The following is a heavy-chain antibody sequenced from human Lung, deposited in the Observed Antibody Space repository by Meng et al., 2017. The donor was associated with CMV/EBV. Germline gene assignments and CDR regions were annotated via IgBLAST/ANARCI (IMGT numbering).Heavy chain of an antibody. Sequence: LXCTVSGVSISNHYWSWIRQPPGKGLEWIGYVHYTGDTNYKPSLKSRLTTSVDTSKSQFSLKLSSVAAADTAVYFCARGRGYGLDYFDYWVQGTVVTVSS. V-gene: IGHV4-59*11. CDR2: VHYTGDT. D-gene: IGHD5-18*01. CDR1: GVSISNHY. CDR3: ARGRGYGLDYFDY. J-gene: IGHJ4*02.